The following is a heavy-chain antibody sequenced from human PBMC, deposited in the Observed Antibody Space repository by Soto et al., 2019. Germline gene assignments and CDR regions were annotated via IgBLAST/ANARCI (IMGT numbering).Heavy chain of an antibody. Sequence: ASVKVSCKASGYTFTSYAMHWVRQAPGQRLEWMGWINAGNGNTKYSQKFQGRVTITRDTSASTAYMELSSLRSEDTAVYYCARRSAGYCSSTSCYSEFDYWGKGTLVTVSS. D-gene: IGHD2-2*01. V-gene: IGHV1-3*01. CDR3: ARRSAGYCSSTSCYSEFDY. CDR2: INAGNGNT. CDR1: GYTFTSYA. J-gene: IGHJ4*02.